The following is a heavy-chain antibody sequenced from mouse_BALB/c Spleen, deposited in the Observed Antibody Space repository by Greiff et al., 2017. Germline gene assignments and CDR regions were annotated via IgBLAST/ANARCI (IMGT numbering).Heavy chain of an antibody. V-gene: IGHV1S56*01. D-gene: IGHD2-14*01. CDR1: GYTFTSYY. CDR3: AREGDRYDGGVDY. J-gene: IGHJ2*01. CDR2: IYPGNVNT. Sequence: QVQLQQSGPELVKPGASVRISCKASGYTFTSYYIHWVKQRPGQGLEWIGWIYPGNVNTKYNEKFKGKATLTADKSSSTAYMQLSSLTSEDSAVYFCAREGDRYDGGVDYWGQGTTLTVSS.